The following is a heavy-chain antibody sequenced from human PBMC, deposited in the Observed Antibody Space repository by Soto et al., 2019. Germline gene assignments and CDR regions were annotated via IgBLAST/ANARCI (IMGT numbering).Heavy chain of an antibody. J-gene: IGHJ4*02. CDR1: GLTFKGYY. CDR2: ISTYNGIT. Sequence: QFQLVQSGTEVKKPGASVRGSCKTSGLTFKGYYIYGVRPAPGPGLELMGWISTYNGITQYEERLQDRVTMTIDTAASTAYLELGSLTADDTAAYFGVTRHTYYSDWYIEHWGQATQGSVSS. V-gene: IGHV1-18*01. D-gene: IGHD2-21*01. CDR3: VTRHTYYSDWYIEH.